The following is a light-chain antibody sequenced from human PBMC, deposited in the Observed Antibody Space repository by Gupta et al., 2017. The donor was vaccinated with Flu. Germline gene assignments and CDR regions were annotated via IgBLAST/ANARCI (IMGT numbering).Light chain of an antibody. J-gene: IGLJ1*01. CDR3: SSYAGTYIPFV. CDR1: CSDVGRYNY. CDR2: EVN. Sequence: QSALTQPPSASGSPGQSVTISCTGTCSDVGRYNYVSWYQQRPGKAPKLIIYEVNKRPSGVPAHFSGSKSGNTASLTVSGLQAEDEADYYCSSYAGTYIPFVFGTGTTVTVL. V-gene: IGLV2-8*01.